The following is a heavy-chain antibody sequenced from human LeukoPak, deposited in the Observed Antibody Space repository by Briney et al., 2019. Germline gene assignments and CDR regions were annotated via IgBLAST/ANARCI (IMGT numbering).Heavy chain of an antibody. CDR1: RFTFSSYG. Sequence: GGSLRLSCAASRFTFSSYGMHWVRQAPGKGLEWVAVISYDGSNKYYADSVKGRFTVSRDNSKNTLYLRMNSLRAEDTAVYYCAKEGRDGFNYDYWGQGTLVTVSS. CDR2: ISYDGSNK. CDR3: AKEGRDGFNYDY. J-gene: IGHJ4*02. D-gene: IGHD5-24*01. V-gene: IGHV3-30*18.